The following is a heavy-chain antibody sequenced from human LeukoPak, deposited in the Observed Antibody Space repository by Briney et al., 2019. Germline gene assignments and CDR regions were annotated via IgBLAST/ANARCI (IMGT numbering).Heavy chain of an antibody. CDR2: INGSGVIT. D-gene: IGHD3-16*01. Sequence: PGGSLRLSCAASGITLSSYAMSWVRQAQGKGLELVSAINGSGVITYYTDSVKGRFTISRDNSKNTVYLKMNSLRAEDTAIYYCAKDSSQGGDYFDYWGQGTLVTVSS. CDR3: AKDSSQGGDYFDY. J-gene: IGHJ4*02. CDR1: GITLSSYA. V-gene: IGHV3-23*01.